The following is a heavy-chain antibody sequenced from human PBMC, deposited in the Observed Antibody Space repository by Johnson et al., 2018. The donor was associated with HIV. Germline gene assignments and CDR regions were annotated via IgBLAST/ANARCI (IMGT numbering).Heavy chain of an antibody. V-gene: IGHV3-30*02. D-gene: IGHD3-16*01. Sequence: QVQLVESGGGVVQPGGSLRLSCAASGFTFSSSGMHWVRQAPGKGLEWVAFIRYDGSNKYYADSVKGRVTISRDNPKNTLYLQMNSPRAEDTDVYYCVLGLGIWCRGTMVTGSS. CDR2: IRYDGSNK. CDR1: GFTFSSSG. J-gene: IGHJ3*02. CDR3: VLGLGI.